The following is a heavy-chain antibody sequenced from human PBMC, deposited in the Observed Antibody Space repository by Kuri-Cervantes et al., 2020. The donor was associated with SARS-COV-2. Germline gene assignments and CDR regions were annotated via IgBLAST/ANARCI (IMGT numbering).Heavy chain of an antibody. CDR3: ARVGIFGVGHDAFDI. V-gene: IGHV3-21*01. Sequence: GESLKISCAASGFTFSSYSMNWVRQAPGKGLEWVSAISGSGGSTYYADSVKGRFTISRDNAKNSLYLGMTSLRAEDTAVYYCARVGIFGVGHDAFDIWGQGTRVTVSS. D-gene: IGHD3-3*01. CDR2: ISGSGGST. J-gene: IGHJ3*02. CDR1: GFTFSSYS.